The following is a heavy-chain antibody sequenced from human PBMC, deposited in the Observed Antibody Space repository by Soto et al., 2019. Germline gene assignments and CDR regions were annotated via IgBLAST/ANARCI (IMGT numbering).Heavy chain of an antibody. CDR3: ARDPCSGGSCYGMDV. V-gene: IGHV1-2*02. CDR1: GYTFTVYY. CDR2: INPNSGGT. Sequence: GSVKVSCKASGYTFTVYYMHWVLQSRLQGREWMGWINPNSGGTNYAQKFQGRVTMTRDTSIGTAYMELSRLRSDDTAVYYCARDPCSGGSCYGMDVWGQGTTVTVSS. J-gene: IGHJ6*02. D-gene: IGHD2-15*01.